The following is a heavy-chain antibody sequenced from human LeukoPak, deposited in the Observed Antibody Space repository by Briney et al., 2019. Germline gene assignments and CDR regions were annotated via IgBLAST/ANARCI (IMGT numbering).Heavy chain of an antibody. D-gene: IGHD2-15*01. CDR1: GFTVSSNY. J-gene: IGHJ4*02. V-gene: IGHV3-53*01. Sequence: GGSLRLSCAVSGFTVSSNYMSWVRQAPGKGLEWVSLIHSVGNTDYADSLKDRVTISRDSSKNMVNLQINSLRPEDTAVYYCARERRYCSGDNCYSGHDYWGQGTLVIVSS. CDR3: ARERRYCSGDNCYSGHDY. CDR2: IHSVGNT.